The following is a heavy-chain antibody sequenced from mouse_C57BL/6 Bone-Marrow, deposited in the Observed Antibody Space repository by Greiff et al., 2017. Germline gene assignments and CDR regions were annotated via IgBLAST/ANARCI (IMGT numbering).Heavy chain of an antibody. V-gene: IGHV1-52*01. Sequence: QVQLQQPGAELVRPGSSVTLSCKASGYTFTSYWMHWVKQRPIQGLEWIGNIDPSDSETHYNQKFKDKATLTVDKASSTAYMQLSSLTSEDSAVYSCARSDRDDGYYSAWFAYWGQGTLVTVSA. CDR2: IDPSDSET. CDR1: GYTFTSYW. CDR3: ARSDRDDGYYSAWFAY. D-gene: IGHD2-3*01. J-gene: IGHJ3*01.